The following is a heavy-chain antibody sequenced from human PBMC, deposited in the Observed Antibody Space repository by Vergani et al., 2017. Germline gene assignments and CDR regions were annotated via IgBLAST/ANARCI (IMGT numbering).Heavy chain of an antibody. CDR3: ASSLYYGSGSYYLRKAHFDY. CDR1: GGSFSGYY. D-gene: IGHD3-10*01. CDR2: INHSGST. V-gene: IGHV4-34*01. J-gene: IGHJ4*02. Sequence: QVQLQQWGAGLLKPSETLSLTCAVYGGSFSGYYWSWIRQPPGXGLEWIGEINHSGSTNYNPSLKSRVTISVDTSKNQFSLKLSSVTAADTAVYYCASSLYYGSGSYYLRKAHFDYWGQGTLVTVSS.